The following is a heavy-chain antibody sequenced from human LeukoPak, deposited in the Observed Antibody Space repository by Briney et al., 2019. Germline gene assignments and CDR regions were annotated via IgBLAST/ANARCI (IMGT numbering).Heavy chain of an antibody. CDR1: GYTFTSYA. Sequence: ASVKVSCKASGYTFTSYAMHWVRQAPGQRLEWMGWINAGNGNTKYSQKFQGRVTITRDTSASTAYMELSSLRSEDTAVYYCARDRYDSPQYYDRGYYFDYWGQGTLVTVSS. CDR2: INAGNGNT. J-gene: IGHJ4*02. CDR3: ARDRYDSPQYYDRGYYFDY. D-gene: IGHD3-22*01. V-gene: IGHV1-3*01.